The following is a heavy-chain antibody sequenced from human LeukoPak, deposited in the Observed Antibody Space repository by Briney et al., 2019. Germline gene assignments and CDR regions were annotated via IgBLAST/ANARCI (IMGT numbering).Heavy chain of an antibody. Sequence: PGGSLRLSCAASGFTFSSYAMSWVRQAPGKGLEWVSAISGSGGSTYYADSVKGRFTISRDNSKNTLYLRMNSLRAEDTAVYYCATLARGGVGATNFDYWGQGTLVTVSS. J-gene: IGHJ4*02. CDR2: ISGSGGST. CDR3: ATLARGGVGATNFDY. V-gene: IGHV3-23*01. CDR1: GFTFSSYA. D-gene: IGHD1-26*01.